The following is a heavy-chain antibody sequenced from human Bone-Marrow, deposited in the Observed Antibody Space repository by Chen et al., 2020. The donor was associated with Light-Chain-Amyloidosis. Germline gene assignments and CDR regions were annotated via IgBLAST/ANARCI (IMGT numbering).Heavy chain of an antibody. CDR3: ARDWGAGSGSYYPY. J-gene: IGHJ4*02. V-gene: IGHV1-69*12. CDR2: IIPIFGTA. D-gene: IGHD1-26*01. CDR1: GGTFDSSA. Sequence: QVQLVQSGAEGKKPGSSVRVSCKTSGGTFDSSAISWLRQAPGQGLEWMGGIIPIFGTANYAQKFQGRVTITADESTSTAYMELTSLRSEDTAVYYCARDWGAGSGSYYPYWGQGTLVTVSS.